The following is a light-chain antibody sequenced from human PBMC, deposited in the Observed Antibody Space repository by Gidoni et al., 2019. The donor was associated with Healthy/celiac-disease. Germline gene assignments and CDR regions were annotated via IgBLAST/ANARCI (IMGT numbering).Light chain of an antibody. CDR1: QIISSY. CDR3: HQRYCTPWP. J-gene: IGKJ1*01. CDR2: AAA. Sequence: DIQMTQSPSSLSASVGDSVTITCRASQIISSYLNWYQHQPGKAPKLLIVAAASFQRGVPSRFSVSGSGTDFTLTISSLQPEDFATSSCHQRYCTPWPFGQGTKVEIK. V-gene: IGKV1-39*01.